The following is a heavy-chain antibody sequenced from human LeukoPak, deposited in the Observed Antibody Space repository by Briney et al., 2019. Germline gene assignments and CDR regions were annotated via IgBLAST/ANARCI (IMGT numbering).Heavy chain of an antibody. CDR1: GFTVTGNY. Sequence: GGSLRLSCVASGFTVTGNYMNWVRQAPGKGLEWDSTIYSSGTPYYADSVKGRFIISRDKSKNTLFLQMNSLRADDTAVYFCARAPVVVGPGVFFESWGQGTLVTVSA. D-gene: IGHD2-21*01. V-gene: IGHV3-53*01. CDR3: ARAPVVVGPGVFFES. J-gene: IGHJ4*02. CDR2: IYSSGTP.